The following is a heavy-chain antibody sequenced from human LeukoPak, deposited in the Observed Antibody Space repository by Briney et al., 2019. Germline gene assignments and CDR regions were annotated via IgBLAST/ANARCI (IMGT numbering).Heavy chain of an antibody. CDR2: IKPDGSAQ. Sequence: GGSLRLSCATSGFTFSSNWMSWVRHVPGRGLDWVANIKPDGSAQYYAASVKGRFTVSRDNAKNSLYLQMNSLRVDDTAVYYCVREAYYGSGRSPTYYFDYWGQGTLVTVSS. J-gene: IGHJ4*02. CDR1: GFTFSSNW. V-gene: IGHV3-7*01. D-gene: IGHD3-10*01. CDR3: VREAYYGSGRSPTYYFDY.